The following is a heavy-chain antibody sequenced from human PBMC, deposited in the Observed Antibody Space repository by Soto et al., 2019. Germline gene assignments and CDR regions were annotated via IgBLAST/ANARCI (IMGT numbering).Heavy chain of an antibody. CDR1: GFTFSSYA. D-gene: IGHD1-26*01. CDR3: ARDVGATTHY. CDR2: ISYDGSNK. Sequence: QVQLVESGGGVVQPGRSLRLSCAASGFTFSSYAMHWVRQAPGKGLERVAVISYDGSNKYYADSVKGRFTISRDNSKNTRYLPMNSLRAEDTAVYYCARDVGATTHYWGLVTLFTVSS. J-gene: IGHJ4*02. V-gene: IGHV3-30-3*01.